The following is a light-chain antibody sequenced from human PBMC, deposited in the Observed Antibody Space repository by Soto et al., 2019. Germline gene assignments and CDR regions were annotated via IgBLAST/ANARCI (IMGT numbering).Light chain of an antibody. V-gene: IGKV4-1*01. Sequence: DIVVTQSPHSLAASLGETATINCKSSQSLLYSSNNKNYLAWYQQKPGQPPRLLIYWASTRESGVPARFSASGSGADFTLSISSLQAEDVAVYYCQQYSLPPWTFGQGTKVDIK. CDR2: WAS. CDR3: QQYSLPPWT. CDR1: QSLLYSSNNKNY. J-gene: IGKJ1*01.